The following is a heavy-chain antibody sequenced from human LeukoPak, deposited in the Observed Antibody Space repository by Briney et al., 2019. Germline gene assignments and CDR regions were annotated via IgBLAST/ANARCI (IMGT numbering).Heavy chain of an antibody. J-gene: IGHJ4*02. CDR2: IYYSGST. CDR1: GGSISSSSYY. D-gene: IGHD6-19*01. CDR3: ARDGSSGWFDY. Sequence: SETLSLTCTVSGGSISSSSYYWSWIRQPPGKGLEWIGYIYYSGSTNYNPSLKSRVTISVDTSKNQFSLKLSSVTAADTAVYYCARDGSSGWFDYWGQGTLVTVSS. V-gene: IGHV4-61*01.